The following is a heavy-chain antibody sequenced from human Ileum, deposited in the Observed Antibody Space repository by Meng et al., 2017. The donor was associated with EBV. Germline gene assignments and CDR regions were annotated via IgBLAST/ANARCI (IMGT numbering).Heavy chain of an antibody. CDR3: SRRSHTSCPH. V-gene: IGHV4-34*01. CDR2: INHSGST. D-gene: IGHD2-2*01. J-gene: IGHJ4*02. CDR1: GGSFSGYY. Sequence: QVQLQQWGAGLLKPSEXLSLTCAVYGGSFSGYYWSWIRQPPGKGLEWIGEINHSGSTNYNPSLKSRVNISLDTSKNQFSLKLSSVTAADTALYYCSRRSHTSCPHWGQGTLVTVSS.